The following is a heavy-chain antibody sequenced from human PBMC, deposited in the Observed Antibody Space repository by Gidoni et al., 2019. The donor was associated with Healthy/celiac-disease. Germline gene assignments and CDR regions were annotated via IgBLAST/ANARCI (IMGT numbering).Heavy chain of an antibody. D-gene: IGHD3-22*01. CDR3: ARRGEWLLHYAFDI. Sequence: QVQLQESGPGLVKPSETLSLTCTVSGGSISSYYWSWIRQPPGKGLAWIGYIYYSGSTNYNPSLKSRVTISVDTSKNQFSLKLSSVTAADTAVYYCARRGEWLLHYAFDIWGQGTMVTVAS. V-gene: IGHV4-59*01. J-gene: IGHJ3*02. CDR2: IYYSGST. CDR1: GGSISSYY.